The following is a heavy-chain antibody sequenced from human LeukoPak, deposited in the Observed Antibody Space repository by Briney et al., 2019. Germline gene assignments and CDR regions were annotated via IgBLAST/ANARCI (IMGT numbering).Heavy chain of an antibody. CDR1: GGSISSYY. Sequence: SETLSLTCTVSGGSISSYYWSWLRQPPGKGLEWIGYIYYSGSTNYNPSLKSRVTISVDTSKNQFSLKLSSVTAADTAVYYCARSDGYYGGYYYYYMDVWGKGTTVTVSS. CDR3: ARSDGYYGGYYYYYMDV. J-gene: IGHJ6*03. D-gene: IGHD3-10*01. CDR2: IYYSGST. V-gene: IGHV4-59*01.